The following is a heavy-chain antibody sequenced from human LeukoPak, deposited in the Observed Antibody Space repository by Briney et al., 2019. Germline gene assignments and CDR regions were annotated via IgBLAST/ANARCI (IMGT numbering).Heavy chain of an antibody. Sequence: SETLSLTCAVSGDSISSSNWWTWVRQHPGKGLEWIGYIYYSGSTYYNPSLKSRVTISVDTSKNQFSLKLSSVTAADTAVYYCANRVLWGQGTLVTVSS. CDR3: ANRVL. CDR1: GDSISSSNW. CDR2: IYYSGST. D-gene: IGHD1-14*01. J-gene: IGHJ4*02. V-gene: IGHV4-31*11.